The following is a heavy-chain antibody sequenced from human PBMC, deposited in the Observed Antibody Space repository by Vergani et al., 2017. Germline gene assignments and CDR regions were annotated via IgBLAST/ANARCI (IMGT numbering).Heavy chain of an antibody. J-gene: IGHJ4*02. V-gene: IGHV1-24*01. CDR2: FDPEHGEV. CDR1: GYSLTELT. CDR3: AIVPDYYDSSGYYLDY. D-gene: IGHD3-22*01. Sequence: QVQLVQSGSEVRKPGASVKVSCQVSGYSLTELTIHWVRQAPGKGLEWMGGFDPEHGEVTFAHHIQGRVTMTEDRSTDTAHMELSSLRPEDTALYYCAIVPDYYDSSGYYLDYWGQGTLVTVSS.